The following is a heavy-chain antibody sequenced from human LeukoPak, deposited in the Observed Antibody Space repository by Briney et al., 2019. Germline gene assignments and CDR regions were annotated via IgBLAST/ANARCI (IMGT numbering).Heavy chain of an antibody. V-gene: IGHV4-38-2*02. CDR3: ARTYINFSNYFDP. J-gene: IGHJ5*02. Sequence: SEPLSLTCTVSGYSISNGYNWGWVRQPPGKGLECIGSISHTGSTYYNPSLESRVTISLDTSNNQFSLELSSVTAADTAVYYCARTYINFSNYFDPWGQGSLVTVSS. CDR2: ISHTGST. CDR1: GYSISNGYN. D-gene: IGHD4-11*01.